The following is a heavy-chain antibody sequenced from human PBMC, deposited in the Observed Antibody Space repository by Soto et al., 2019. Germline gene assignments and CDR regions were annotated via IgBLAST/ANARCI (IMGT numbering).Heavy chain of an antibody. CDR3: ARWWSGSRQGFDP. Sequence: SETLSLTCTVSGGSISSSSYYWGWIRQPPGKGLEWIGEINHSGSTNYNPSLKSRVTISVDTSKNQFSLKLSSVTAADTAVYYCARWWSGSRQGFDPWGQGTLVTVSS. CDR2: INHSGST. CDR1: GGSISSSSYY. D-gene: IGHD3-3*01. J-gene: IGHJ5*02. V-gene: IGHV4-39*07.